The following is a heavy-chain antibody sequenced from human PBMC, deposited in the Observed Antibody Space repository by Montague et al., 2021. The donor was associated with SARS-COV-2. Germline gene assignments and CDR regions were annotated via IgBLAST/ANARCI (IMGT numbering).Heavy chain of an antibody. CDR3: ARESVAMVYGTRYYFDY. CDR2: KWCNGSNK. V-gene: IGHV3-33*01. J-gene: IGHJ4*02. CDR1: GFSLSNCR. D-gene: IGHD5-18*01. Sequence: SLRLSCAGAGFSLSNCRGTQVRLDRGKVRESVTDKWCNGSNKYYANSVKGRFTISRDKSKNTLYLQMNSLRSEDTAVYYCARESVAMVYGTRYYFDYWGQGTLVTVSS.